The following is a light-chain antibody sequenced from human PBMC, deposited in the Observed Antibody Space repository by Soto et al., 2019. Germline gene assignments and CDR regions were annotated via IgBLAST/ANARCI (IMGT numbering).Light chain of an antibody. CDR1: ESVPSNY. Sequence: EIVLTQSPGTLSLSPGERVTLSCRASESVPSNYLAWYQQKPGQAPRLLIYGASSRATGIPDRFSGSGSGTDFTLTISRLEPEDFAVYYCQQRSNWPPKITFGQGTRLEI. CDR2: GAS. CDR3: QQRSNWPPKIT. J-gene: IGKJ5*01. V-gene: IGKV3D-20*02.